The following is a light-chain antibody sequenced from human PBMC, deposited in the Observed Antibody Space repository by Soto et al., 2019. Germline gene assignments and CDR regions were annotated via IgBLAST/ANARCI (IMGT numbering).Light chain of an antibody. CDR2: GAS. J-gene: IGKJ5*01. CDR1: QSVSSN. V-gene: IGKV3-15*01. Sequence: EIVMTQSPATLSVSPGEGATLSCGASQSVSSNLAWYQQKPGQAPRLLIYGASTRATGIPARFSGSGSGTEXTLIIXSLQSEDFAVYYCQQYNKWPITFGQGTRLEI. CDR3: QQYNKWPIT.